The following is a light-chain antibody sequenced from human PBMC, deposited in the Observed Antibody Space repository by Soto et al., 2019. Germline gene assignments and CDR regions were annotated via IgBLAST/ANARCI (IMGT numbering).Light chain of an antibody. CDR2: GAS. Sequence: IVMTQSPLSLPVTPGEPASISCRSSQSLLHSDGYNSLAWYLQKPGQSPQLLISGASNRASGVPGRFSGSRSGTDFTLKISSLEAEDVGVYYFMQTLQAPLTFGQRTKVEI. V-gene: IGKV2-28*01. J-gene: IGKJ1*01. CDR3: MQTLQAPLT. CDR1: QSLLHSDGYNS.